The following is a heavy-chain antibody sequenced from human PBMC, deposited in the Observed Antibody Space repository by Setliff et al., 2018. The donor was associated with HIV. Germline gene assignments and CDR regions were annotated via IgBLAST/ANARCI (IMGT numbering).Heavy chain of an antibody. CDR1: GYSVSSGYY. CDR3: AREIQFSATTYYYYYMDD. Sequence: PSETLSLTCAVSGYSVSSGYYWGRIRQPPGKGLEWIASIYYSGSTYYAPSLKSRVTISVDTSKNQFSLKLTSVTAADTAVYFCAREIQFSATTYYYYYMDDWGRGTTVTVSS. CDR2: IYYSGST. D-gene: IGHD5-18*01. J-gene: IGHJ6*03. V-gene: IGHV4-38-2*02.